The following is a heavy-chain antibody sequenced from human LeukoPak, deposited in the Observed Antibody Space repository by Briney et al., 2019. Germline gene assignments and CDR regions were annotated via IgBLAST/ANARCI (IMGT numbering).Heavy chain of an antibody. D-gene: IGHD3-10*01. V-gene: IGHV1-69*08. CDR1: GGTFLSHT. Sequence: ASVKVSCKTSGGTFLSHTFSWVWQAPGQGLAWMGKITPVINTANYAQTFQGRVSIYADKSTTTVYMDLSGLRPDDTAVYYCARVNLRGSNYNWFDPWGQGTRVTVSS. CDR3: ARVNLRGSNYNWFDP. J-gene: IGHJ5*02. CDR2: ITPVINTA.